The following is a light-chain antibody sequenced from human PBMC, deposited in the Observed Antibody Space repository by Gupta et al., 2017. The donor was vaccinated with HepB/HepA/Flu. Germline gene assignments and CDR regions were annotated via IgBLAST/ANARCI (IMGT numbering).Light chain of an antibody. CDR2: LGS. CDR1: QSLLGGDGHNY. J-gene: IGKJ2*01. CDR3: MQGLQTPYI. Sequence: DIVMTQSPLSLAVTPGEPTSISCRSTQSLLGGDGHNYLDWYLVKPGQSPQLLIYLGSHRASGVPDRFSGSGSGTDFTLKISRAEAEDIGVYYCMQGLQTPYIFGQGTKLEIK. V-gene: IGKV2-28*01.